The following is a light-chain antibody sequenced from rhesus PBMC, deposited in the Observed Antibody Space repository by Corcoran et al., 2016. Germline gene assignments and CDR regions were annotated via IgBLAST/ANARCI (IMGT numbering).Light chain of an antibody. Sequence: DIQMTQSPSSLSASVGDRVTITCRASQNVNNFLNWYQQKPGKAPELLIYKASTLQRGVPSRFSGSGSGTDYTFTISSLQPEDVATYYCQHTYSTPFSFGQGTKVEI. J-gene: IGKJ2*01. V-gene: IGKV1-74*01. CDR1: QNVNNF. CDR3: QHTYSTPFS. CDR2: KAS.